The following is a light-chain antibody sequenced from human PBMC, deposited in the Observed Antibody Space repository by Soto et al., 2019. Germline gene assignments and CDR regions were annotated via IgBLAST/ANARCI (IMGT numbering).Light chain of an antibody. Sequence: EVVLTQSPGTLSWSPGERATLSCRASQSIINNYLAWYQQRPGQAPRLLIHGSSDRATGIPGRFSGSGSGTDFTLTISRLEPEDFAVYYCHQYGSSPPYTFGQGTKVEI. V-gene: IGKV3-20*01. CDR2: GSS. J-gene: IGKJ2*01. CDR3: HQYGSSPPYT. CDR1: QSIINNY.